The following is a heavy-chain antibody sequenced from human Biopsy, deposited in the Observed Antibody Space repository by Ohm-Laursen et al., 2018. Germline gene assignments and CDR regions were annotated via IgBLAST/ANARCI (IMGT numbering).Heavy chain of an antibody. CDR3: ARMDCSGGSCHYYSYGMDV. D-gene: IGHD2-15*01. V-gene: IGHV4-4*09. CDR2: IHHSGST. Sequence: GTLSLTYIVSGVSITAYYWSWIRQPPGRGLECIGNIHHSGSTNYNPSLKSRLTISVDTSKNQFSLKLSSVTAADTAVYYCARMDCSGGSCHYYSYGMDVWGQGTTVIVSS. CDR1: GVSITAYY. J-gene: IGHJ6*02.